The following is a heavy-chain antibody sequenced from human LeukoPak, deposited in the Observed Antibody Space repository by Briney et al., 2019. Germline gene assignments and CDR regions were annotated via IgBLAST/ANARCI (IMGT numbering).Heavy chain of an antibody. CDR1: GFTFSSYG. CDR3: AKASRGGRSITIFGVVPYMDV. V-gene: IGHV3-30*02. J-gene: IGHJ6*03. D-gene: IGHD3-3*01. Sequence: PGGSLRLSCAASGFTFSSYGMHWVRQAPGKGLEWVAFIRHDGSNKYYADSVKGRFTISRDNSKNTLYLQMNSLRAEDTAVYYCAKASRGGRSITIFGVVPYMDVWGKGTTVTVSS. CDR2: IRHDGSNK.